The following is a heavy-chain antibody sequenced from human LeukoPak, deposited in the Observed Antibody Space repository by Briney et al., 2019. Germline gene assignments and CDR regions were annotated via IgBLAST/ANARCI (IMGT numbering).Heavy chain of an antibody. Sequence: ASVKVSCKASGSTFTNHAMNWVRQAPGQGLEWMGWIDTNTGSPTYAQGFTGRFVFSVDTSVNTAYLQISGLEAEDTAVYYRAPWDLGDFWGQGTLVTVSS. D-gene: IGHD3-16*01. CDR1: GSTFTNHA. CDR2: IDTNTGSP. CDR3: APWDLGDF. J-gene: IGHJ4*02. V-gene: IGHV7-4-1*02.